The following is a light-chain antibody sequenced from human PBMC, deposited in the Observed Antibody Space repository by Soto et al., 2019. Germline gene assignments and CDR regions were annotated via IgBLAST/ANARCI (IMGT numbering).Light chain of an antibody. V-gene: IGKV3-11*01. CDR1: QSVSSY. Sequence: EIVLTQSPATLSLSPGERATLSCRASQSVSSYLAWYQQKPCQAPRLLIYDASNRATGIPARFSGSGSGTDFTLTISSLEPVDFAVYYCQQRSNLPLTFGGGTKVEIK. CDR2: DAS. CDR3: QQRSNLPLT. J-gene: IGKJ4*01.